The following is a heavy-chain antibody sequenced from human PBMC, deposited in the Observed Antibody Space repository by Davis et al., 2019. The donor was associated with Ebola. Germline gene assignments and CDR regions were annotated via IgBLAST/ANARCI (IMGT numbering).Heavy chain of an antibody. CDR2: ISWNSGSI. D-gene: IGHD1-1*01. CDR3: AKATSGRLASVFDY. Sequence: GGSLRLSCAASGFTFDDYAMHWVRQAPGKGLEWVSGISWNSGSIGYADSVKGRFTISRDNAKNSLYLQMNSLRAEDTALYYCAKATSGRLASVFDYWGQGTLVTVSS. CDR1: GFTFDDYA. J-gene: IGHJ4*02. V-gene: IGHV3-9*01.